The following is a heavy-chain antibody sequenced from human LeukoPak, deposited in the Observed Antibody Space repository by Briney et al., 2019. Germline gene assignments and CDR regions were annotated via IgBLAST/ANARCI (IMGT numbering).Heavy chain of an antibody. J-gene: IGHJ4*01. CDR2: MRSKANGYAT. CDR3: ASIGIRTPDCDY. D-gene: IGHD1-14*01. Sequence: PGGSLRLSCAASGFTFSGATMHWVRQASGKGLEWVGRMRSKANGYATTFAASVEGRFTISRDDSENTAYLQMNSLKTEDTAVYFCASIGIRTPDCDYWGHGTLVTVSS. V-gene: IGHV3-73*01. CDR1: GFTFSGAT.